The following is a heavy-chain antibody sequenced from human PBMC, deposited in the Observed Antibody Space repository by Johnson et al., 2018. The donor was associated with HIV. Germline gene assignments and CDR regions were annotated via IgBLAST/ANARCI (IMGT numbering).Heavy chain of an antibody. V-gene: IGHV3-11*04. CDR2: ISSSGSSV. D-gene: IGHD4-17*01. J-gene: IGHJ3*01. CDR3: ARDATPWGGAYVGYAFDL. CDR1: GFTFSAYY. Sequence: QMQLVESGGGLVKPGGSLRLSCAASGFTFSAYYMSWIRQAPGKGLECIAYISSSGSSVYYTDSVKGRFTISRDNTKNSLHLQMNSLRAEDTAVYYCARDATPWGGAYVGYAFDLWGQGTMVAVSS.